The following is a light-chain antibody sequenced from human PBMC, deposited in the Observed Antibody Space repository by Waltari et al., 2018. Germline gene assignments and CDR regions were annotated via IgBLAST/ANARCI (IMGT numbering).Light chain of an antibody. CDR2: EVS. V-gene: IGLV2-23*02. CDR1: SSDVGSYNP. J-gene: IGLJ2*01. Sequence: QSALTQPASVSGSPGQSITISCTGTSSDVGSYNPVSWYQQHPGKAPKLMIYEVSKRPSGVSNRFSGSKSGNTASLTISGLQAEDEADYYCCSYATTVVFGGGTKLTVL. CDR3: CSYATTVV.